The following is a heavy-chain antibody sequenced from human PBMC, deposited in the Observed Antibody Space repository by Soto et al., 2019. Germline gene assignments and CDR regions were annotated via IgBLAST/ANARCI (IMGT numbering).Heavy chain of an antibody. CDR3: ARGFRDDSSGYFYYYYYGMDV. D-gene: IGHD3-22*01. CDR1: GYTFTSYG. CDR2: ISAYNGNT. V-gene: IGHV1-18*04. J-gene: IGHJ6*02. Sequence: GASVKVSCKASGYTFTSYGISWVRRAPGQGLEWMGWISAYNGNTNYAQKLQGRVTMTTVTSTRTAYMELRSLRSDDTAVYYCARGFRDDSSGYFYYYYYGMDVWGQGTTVTVSS.